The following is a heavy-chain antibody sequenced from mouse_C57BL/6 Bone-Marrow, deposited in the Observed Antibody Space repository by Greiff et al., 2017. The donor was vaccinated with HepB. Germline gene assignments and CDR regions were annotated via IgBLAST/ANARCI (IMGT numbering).Heavy chain of an antibody. V-gene: IGHV1-59*01. CDR3: ARRVYKAMDY. CDR1: GYTFTSYW. J-gene: IGHJ4*01. CDR2: IDPSDSYT. D-gene: IGHD1-3*01. Sequence: VQLQQPGAELVRPGTSVKLSCKASGYTFTSYWMHWVKQRPGQGLEWIGVIDPSDSYTNYNQKFKGKATLTVDTSSSTAYMQLSSLTSEDSAVYDCARRVYKAMDYWGQGTSVTVSS.